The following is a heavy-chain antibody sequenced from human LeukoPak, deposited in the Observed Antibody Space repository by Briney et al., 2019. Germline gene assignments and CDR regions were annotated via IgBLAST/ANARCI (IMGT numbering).Heavy chain of an antibody. V-gene: IGHV4-59*01. CDR2: IYYSGST. D-gene: IGHD3-10*01. CDR1: GGSISSYY. CDR3: AGATYYYGSGSYTPADY. J-gene: IGHJ4*02. Sequence: PSETLSLTCTVSGGSISSYYWSWIRQPPGKGLEWIGYIYYSGSTNYNPSLKSRVTISVDTSKNQFSLKLSSVTAADTAVYYCAGATYYYGSGSYTPADYWGQGTLVTVSS.